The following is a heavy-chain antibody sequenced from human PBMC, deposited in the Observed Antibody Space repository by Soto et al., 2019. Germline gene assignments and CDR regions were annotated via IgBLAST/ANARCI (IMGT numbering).Heavy chain of an antibody. CDR2: IYHSGST. CDR1: GGSISSGGYS. CDR3: ARGGGSPYHNHEFDF. D-gene: IGHD6-13*01. Sequence: SETLSLTCAVSGGSISSGGYSWSWIRQPPGKGLEWIGYIYHSGSTYYNPSLKSRVTISVDRSKNQLSLTLNSVTAADTAVYHCARGGGSPYHNHEFDFWGQGTLVTVSS. J-gene: IGHJ4*02. V-gene: IGHV4-30-2*01.